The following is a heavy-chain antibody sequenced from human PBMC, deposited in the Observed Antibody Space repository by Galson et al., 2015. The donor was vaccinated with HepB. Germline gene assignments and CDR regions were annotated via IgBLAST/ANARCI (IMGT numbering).Heavy chain of an antibody. J-gene: IGHJ4*02. V-gene: IGHV1-46*03. CDR3: ARPNGYNYDSGGFWDS. D-gene: IGHD5-18*01. Sequence: SVKVSCKASGYTLTSYYMHWVRQRQAPGQGLEWMGVINPNTGTATYAQRFQGRVKMTRDTSTNTVYMDLSSLTSDDTAVYYCARPNGYNYDSGGFWDSWGQGTLITVSS. CDR2: INPNTGTA. CDR1: GYTLTSYY.